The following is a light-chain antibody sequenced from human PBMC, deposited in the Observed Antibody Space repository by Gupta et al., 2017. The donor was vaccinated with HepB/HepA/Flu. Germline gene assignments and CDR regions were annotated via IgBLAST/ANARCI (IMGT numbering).Light chain of an antibody. Sequence: DIVLTQSPCTLSLSLGERATLSCRTSQNISTYYLAWYQHKRGQSPRLLIYATSTRATGIPDRFRGSGSETYFTLTITRLEPEDVAVYFCQQYGTSPLTFGGGTKVEIK. J-gene: IGKJ4*01. V-gene: IGKV3-20*01. CDR2: ATS. CDR1: QNISTYY. CDR3: QQYGTSPLT.